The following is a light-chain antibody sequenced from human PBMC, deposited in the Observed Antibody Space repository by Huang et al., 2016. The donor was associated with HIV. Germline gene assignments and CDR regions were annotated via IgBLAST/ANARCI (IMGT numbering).Light chain of an antibody. Sequence: DVVMTQSPLSLPVTSGEPASISCRSSQSLLHSDGNNYFDWYLQKPGQSPQLLSYLGSNRASGVPERFSGSGSGTDFTLKISRVEAEDVGVYYCMQGLRTPGTFGQGTRLEIK. CDR2: LGS. J-gene: IGKJ2*01. CDR1: QSLLHSDGNNY. V-gene: IGKV2-28*01. CDR3: MQGLRTPGT.